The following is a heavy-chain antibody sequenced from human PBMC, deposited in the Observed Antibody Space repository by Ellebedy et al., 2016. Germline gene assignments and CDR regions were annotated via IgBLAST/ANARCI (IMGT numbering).Heavy chain of an antibody. D-gene: IGHD3-10*01. CDR2: IYYTGTT. CDR1: GGSISRYY. J-gene: IGHJ4*02. CDR3: ARIGGWSVGERPSDY. V-gene: IGHV4-59*01. Sequence: SETLSLTCIVSGGSISRYYWSWIRQPPGRGLEWIGNIYYTGTTNYNPSLQSRVTISLDTSKNQFSLRLTSVTAADTAVYYCARIGGWSVGERPSDYWGQGTLVTVSS.